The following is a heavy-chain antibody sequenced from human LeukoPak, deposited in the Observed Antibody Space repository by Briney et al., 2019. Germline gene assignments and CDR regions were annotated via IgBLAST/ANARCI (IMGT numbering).Heavy chain of an antibody. CDR2: ISSSSSYI. CDR3: ARSGARIAYGY. Sequence: PGGSLRLSCAASGFTFSSYSMNWVRQAPGKGLEWVSSISSSSSYIYYADSVKGRLTISRDNAKNSLYLQMNSLRAEDTAVYYCARSGARIAYGYWGQGTLVTVSS. V-gene: IGHV3-21*01. D-gene: IGHD6-13*01. J-gene: IGHJ4*02. CDR1: GFTFSSYS.